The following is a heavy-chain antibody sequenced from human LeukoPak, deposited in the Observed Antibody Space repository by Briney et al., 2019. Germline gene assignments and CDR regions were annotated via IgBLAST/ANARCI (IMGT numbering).Heavy chain of an antibody. CDR3: ATYRQVLLPFES. V-gene: IGHV3-23*01. D-gene: IGHD2-8*02. CDR1: GFTFSTYG. Sequence: PGGSLRLSCAASGFTFSTYGMTWVRQAPGKGLGWVSAISGSGSSTYYADSVRGRFTISRDNSKSTLSLQMNSLRAEDTAIYYCATYRQVLLPFESWGQGTLVTVSS. CDR2: ISGSGSST. J-gene: IGHJ4*02.